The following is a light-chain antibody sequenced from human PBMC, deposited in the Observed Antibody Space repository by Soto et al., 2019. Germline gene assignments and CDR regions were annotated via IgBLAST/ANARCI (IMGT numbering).Light chain of an antibody. V-gene: IGLV1-44*01. CDR2: SNN. J-gene: IGLJ3*02. CDR3: AAWDDSMNAWV. Sequence: QSVLTQPPSASGTPGQRVTISCSGSSSNIGSNTVNWYQQLPGTAPKLLIYSNNHRPSGVPDRFSGSKSGTSASLAISGLQSEDEADYYCAAWDDSMNAWVFGAGTKLTVL. CDR1: SSNIGSNT.